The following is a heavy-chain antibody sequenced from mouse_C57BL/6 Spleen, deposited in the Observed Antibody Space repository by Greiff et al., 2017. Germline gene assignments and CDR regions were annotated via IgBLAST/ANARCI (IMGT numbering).Heavy chain of an antibody. CDR2: IYPRSGNT. D-gene: IGHD1-1*01. V-gene: IGHV1-81*01. CDR1: GYTFTSYG. J-gene: IGHJ3*01. CDR3: ARSDYYGSSYAWFAY. Sequence: VMLVESGAELARPGASVKLSCKASGYTFTSYGISWVKQRTGQGLEWIGEIYPRSGNTYYNEKFKGKATLTADKSSSTAYMELRSLTSEDSAVYFCARSDYYGSSYAWFAYWGQGTLVTVSA.